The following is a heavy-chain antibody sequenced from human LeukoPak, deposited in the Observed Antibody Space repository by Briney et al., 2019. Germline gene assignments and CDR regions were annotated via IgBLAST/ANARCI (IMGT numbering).Heavy chain of an antibody. CDR3: AREEVMATTFDY. Sequence: SQTLSLTCGVSGASISSGGDSWSWIQQPPGKGLEWIGYIYHGGSTYYNPSLKSRVTISVDGSKNQFSLRLSPVTAADTAMYYCAREEVMATTFDYWGQGTLVTVSS. J-gene: IGHJ4*02. V-gene: IGHV4-30-2*01. CDR1: GASISSGGDS. D-gene: IGHD5-24*01. CDR2: IYHGGST.